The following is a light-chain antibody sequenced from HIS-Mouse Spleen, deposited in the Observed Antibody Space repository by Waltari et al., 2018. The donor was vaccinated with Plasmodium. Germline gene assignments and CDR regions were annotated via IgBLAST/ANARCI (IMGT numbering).Light chain of an antibody. CDR1: QRLLHTNGYTY. CDR2: LGS. Sequence: DIVMTQSPLSLPVTPGEPASISCRSSQRLLHTNGYTYLDWYLQKPGQSPKLLIYLGSNRASGVPDRFSGSGSGTDFTLKISRVEAEDVGVYYCMQALQTPRTFGPGTKVDIK. V-gene: IGKV2-28*01. CDR3: MQALQTPRT. J-gene: IGKJ3*01.